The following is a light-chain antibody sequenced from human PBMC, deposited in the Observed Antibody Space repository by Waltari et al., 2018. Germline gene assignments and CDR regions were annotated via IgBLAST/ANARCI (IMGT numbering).Light chain of an antibody. Sequence: SYVLTQPPSVSVAPGKTASITCGGNNIESKSVHWYQQKPGQAPILVISYDSDRPSVIPGRFSGSNAGNTATLTISRVEAGDEADYYCQVWDANTDPGVFGTGTEVTVL. CDR2: YDS. J-gene: IGLJ1*01. V-gene: IGLV3-21*04. CDR3: QVWDANTDPGV. CDR1: NIESKS.